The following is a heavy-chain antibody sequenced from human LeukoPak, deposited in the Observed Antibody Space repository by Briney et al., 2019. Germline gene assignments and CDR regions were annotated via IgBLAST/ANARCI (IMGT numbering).Heavy chain of an antibody. D-gene: IGHD4-23*01. CDR1: GFTFSSYS. J-gene: IGHJ2*01. Sequence: GRSLRLSCAASGFTFSSYSMNWVRQAPGKGLEWVSSISSTSTSYIYYADSVKGRFTISRDNAKNSLYLQMNSLRTEDTAVYYCARRLNSDWDFDLWGRGTLVTVSS. CDR3: ARRLNSDWDFDL. V-gene: IGHV3-21*01. CDR2: ISSTSTSYI.